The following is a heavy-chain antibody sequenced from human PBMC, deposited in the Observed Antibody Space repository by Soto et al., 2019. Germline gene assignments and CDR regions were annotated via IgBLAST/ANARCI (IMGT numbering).Heavy chain of an antibody. CDR3: ARVSSDWFDP. J-gene: IGHJ5*02. D-gene: IGHD3-10*01. Sequence: QVQLQESGPGLVEPSQTLALTCTVSGDPLNTGGYYWSWIRHLPGQGLEWLGYIYYSGNTYYNPSLKGRVNISGDMSKKQFSLRLSSVTAADTAVYHCARVSSDWFDPWGPGIQVTVSS. V-gene: IGHV4-31*03. CDR1: GDPLNTGGYY. CDR2: IYYSGNT.